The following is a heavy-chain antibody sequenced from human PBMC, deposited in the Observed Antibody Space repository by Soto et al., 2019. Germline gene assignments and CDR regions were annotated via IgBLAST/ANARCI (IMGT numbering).Heavy chain of an antibody. CDR3: AHGYVQLLATFHYFDS. CDR2: IYWADDK. CDR1: GFSITGNGEG. J-gene: IGHJ4*02. D-gene: IGHD2-2*01. V-gene: IGHV2-5*02. Sequence: SGPTLVNPTQTVTLTCTFSGFSITGNGEGVGWIRQPPGKALEWLALIYWADDKRYSPSLRNRLTITLDISKDQVILTMTDMGPADTATYYCAHGYVQLLATFHYFDSWGQGTQVTVSS.